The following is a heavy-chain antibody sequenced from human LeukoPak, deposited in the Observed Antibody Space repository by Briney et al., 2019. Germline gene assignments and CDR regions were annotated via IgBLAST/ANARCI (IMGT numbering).Heavy chain of an antibody. CDR3: ARQYSSSSNWFDP. V-gene: IGHV5-51*01. D-gene: IGHD6-6*01. CDR2: IYPGDSDT. Sequence: GETLKISCKGSGYSFTSYWIGWVRQIPGKGLEWMGIIYPGDSDTRYSPSFQGQVTISADKSISTAYLQWSSLKALDTAMYYCARQYSSSSNWFDPWGQGTLVTVSS. CDR1: GYSFTSYW. J-gene: IGHJ5*02.